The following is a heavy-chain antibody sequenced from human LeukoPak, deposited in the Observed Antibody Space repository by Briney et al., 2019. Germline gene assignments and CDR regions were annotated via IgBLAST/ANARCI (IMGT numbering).Heavy chain of an antibody. J-gene: IGHJ4*02. CDR3: ARGPRRYGPTKTYFDY. V-gene: IGHV1-2*02. D-gene: IGHD5-18*01. Sequence: ASVKVSCKASGYTFTGYYMHWVRQAPGQGLEWMGWINPNSGGTNYAQKFQGRVTITADESTSTAYMELSSLRSEDTAVYYCARGPRRYGPTKTYFDYWGQGTLVTVSS. CDR1: GYTFTGYY. CDR2: INPNSGGT.